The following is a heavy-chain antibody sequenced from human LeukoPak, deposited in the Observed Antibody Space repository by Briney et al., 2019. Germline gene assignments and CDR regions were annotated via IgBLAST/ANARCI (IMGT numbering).Heavy chain of an antibody. CDR3: ARVRGYYYGSGSYYNNLYFDY. J-gene: IGHJ4*02. D-gene: IGHD3-10*01. Sequence: PSETLSLTCTVSGGSISSYYWSWIRQPPGKGLEWIGYIYCSGSTNYNPSLKSRVTISVDTSKNQFSLKLSSVTAADTAVYYCARVRGYYYGSGSYYNNLYFDYWGQGTLVTVSS. CDR2: IYCSGST. V-gene: IGHV4-59*01. CDR1: GGSISSYY.